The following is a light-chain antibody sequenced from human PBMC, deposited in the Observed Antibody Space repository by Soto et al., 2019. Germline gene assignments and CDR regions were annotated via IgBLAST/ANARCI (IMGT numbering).Light chain of an antibody. CDR1: QSVRSSQSVSSY. Sequence: EIVLTQSPGTLSLSPGERATLSCRSSQSVRSSQSVSSYLAWYQQKPGQAPRLLIYGASNRATGIPDMFSGSGSGTDFTLTISRLEPEDFAVYYCQQYGTSPLTFGPGTKVGVK. J-gene: IGKJ3*01. CDR3: QQYGTSPLT. V-gene: IGKV3-20*01. CDR2: GAS.